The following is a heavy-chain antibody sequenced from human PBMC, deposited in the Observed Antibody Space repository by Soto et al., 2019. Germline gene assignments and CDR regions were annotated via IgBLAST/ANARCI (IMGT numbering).Heavy chain of an antibody. J-gene: IGHJ4*02. Sequence: GASVKVSCKVSGYTLTELSMHWVRQAPGKGLEWMGGFDPEDGETIYAQKFQGRVTMTEDTSTDTAYMELSSLRSEDTAVYYCATECRERDLSGYRDYWGQGTLVTVSS. CDR3: ATECRERDLSGYRDY. CDR1: GYTLTELS. D-gene: IGHD5-12*01. V-gene: IGHV1-24*01. CDR2: FDPEDGET.